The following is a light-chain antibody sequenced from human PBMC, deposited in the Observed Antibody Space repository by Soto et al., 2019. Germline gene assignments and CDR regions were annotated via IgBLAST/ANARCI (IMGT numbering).Light chain of an antibody. CDR1: QTVNANF. CDR3: HQSGDSPT. J-gene: IGKJ1*01. V-gene: IGKV3-20*01. CDR2: GVS. Sequence: ESVLTQSPGTLSLSPGERATLYCRSSQTVNANFLAWYQQKPGQAPRLLIYGVSNRAPGIPDRFSGSGSGTDITLTISRLEPEDFAVYYCHQSGDSPTFGQGTKVDIK.